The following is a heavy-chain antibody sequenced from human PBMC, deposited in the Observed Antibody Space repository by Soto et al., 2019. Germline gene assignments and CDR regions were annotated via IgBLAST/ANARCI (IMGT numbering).Heavy chain of an antibody. CDR1: GYTFTSYA. CDR3: ARSGGRDRALDGMGFDH. D-gene: IGHD6-19*01. Sequence: QVQLVQSGAEAKKPGASVKVSCKASGYTFTSYAMHWVRQAPGQRLEWMGWINAGNGNAKYSQKFLGRVTITRDTASITDYKELSSVRSEDTAAYYCARSGGRDRALDGMGFDHWGQGTLVSVST. J-gene: IGHJ5*02. CDR2: INAGNGNA. V-gene: IGHV1-3*01.